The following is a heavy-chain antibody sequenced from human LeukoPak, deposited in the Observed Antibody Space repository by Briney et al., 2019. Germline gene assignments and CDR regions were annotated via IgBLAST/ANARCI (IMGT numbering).Heavy chain of an antibody. CDR2: IYYSGST. V-gene: IGHV4-39*07. J-gene: IGHJ6*02. D-gene: IGHD2-15*01. CDR1: GGSISSSSYY. CDR3: ARLLGYCSGGGCHYYYYGMDV. Sequence: SETLSLTCTVSGGSISSSSYYWGWIRQPPGKGLEWIGSIYYSGSTYYNSSLKSRVTISVDTSKNQFSLKLSSVTAADTAAYYCARLLGYCSGGGCHYYYYGMDVWGQGTTVTVSS.